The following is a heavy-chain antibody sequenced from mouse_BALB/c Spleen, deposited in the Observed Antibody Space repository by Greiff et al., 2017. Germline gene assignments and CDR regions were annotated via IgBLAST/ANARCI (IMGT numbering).Heavy chain of an antibody. D-gene: IGHD4-1*01. CDR1: GYTFTSYW. Sequence: DLVKPGASVKLSCKASGYTFTSYWINWIKQRPGQGLEWIGLIAPGSGSTYYNEMFKGKATLTVDTSSSTAYIQLSSLSSEDSAVYFCAREGVLGHLDYWGQGTTLTVSS. CDR3: AREGVLGHLDY. V-gene: IGHV1S41*01. J-gene: IGHJ2*01. CDR2: IAPGSGST.